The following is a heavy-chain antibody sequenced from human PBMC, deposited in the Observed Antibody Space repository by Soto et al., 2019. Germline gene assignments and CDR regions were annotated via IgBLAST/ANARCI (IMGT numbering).Heavy chain of an antibody. CDR1: GFTFSNYA. CDR3: ARRSSGWYFDY. J-gene: IGHJ4*02. Sequence: EVQLLESGGGLVQPGGSLRLSCAAPGFTFSNYAMNWVRQAPGKGLEWVSVISGSGGSTYYADSVKGRFTISIDNSKNTLYLQMNSRRGEDTAVYYWARRSSGWYFDYWGQGTLVTVSS. D-gene: IGHD6-19*01. V-gene: IGHV3-23*01. CDR2: ISGSGGST.